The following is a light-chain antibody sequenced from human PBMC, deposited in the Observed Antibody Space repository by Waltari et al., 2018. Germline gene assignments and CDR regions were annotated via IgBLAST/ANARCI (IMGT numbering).Light chain of an antibody. CDR2: DVS. Sequence: SALTQPDSVSGSPGQSITISCSGVSSDSGAYNYVSWYRRLPGEAPKVIIYDVSHRPSGVSNRFSGSKSGSTASLTISGLQPEDEAVYYCSSFTSSTTGIFGGGTKLTVL. J-gene: IGLJ2*01. CDR1: SSDSGAYNY. CDR3: SSFTSSTTGI. V-gene: IGLV2-14*03.